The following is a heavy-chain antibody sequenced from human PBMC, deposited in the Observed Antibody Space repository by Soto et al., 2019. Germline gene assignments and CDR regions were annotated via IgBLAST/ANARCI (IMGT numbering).Heavy chain of an antibody. CDR2: IYYSRST. Sequence: NPSXTLSLTCTVSGGSISSGGYSWSWILQHRGKALEWIGYIYYSRSTNYHPSLKSRVTISVDTSKNQFSLKLSSVTAADTAVYYCARAPRGNYGYPSYFDYWGQGTLVTVSS. CDR1: GGSISSGGYS. J-gene: IGHJ4*02. D-gene: IGHD3-10*01. CDR3: ARAPRGNYGYPSYFDY. V-gene: IGHV4-61*08.